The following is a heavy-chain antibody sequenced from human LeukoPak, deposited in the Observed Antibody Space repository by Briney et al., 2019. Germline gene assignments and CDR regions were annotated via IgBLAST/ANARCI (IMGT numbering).Heavy chain of an antibody. CDR3: ARGDIPAAILPPYFDF. D-gene: IGHD2-2*02. J-gene: IGHJ4*02. CDR2: IIPIFGTA. CDR1: GGTFSSYA. Sequence: SVKVSCKASGGTFSSYAISWVRQAPGQGLEWMGGIIPIFGTANYAQKFQGRVTITVDESTSTAYMELSSLRSEDTAVYYCARGDIPAAILPPYFDFWGQGTLVTVSS. V-gene: IGHV1-69*13.